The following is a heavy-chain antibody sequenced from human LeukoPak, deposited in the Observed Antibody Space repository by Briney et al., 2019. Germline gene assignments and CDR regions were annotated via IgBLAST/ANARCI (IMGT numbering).Heavy chain of an antibody. CDR2: TYYRSKWYN. CDR1: GDSVSSNSAA. V-gene: IGHV6-1*01. Sequence: SQTLSLTCAISGDSVSSNSAAWNWIRQSPSRGLEWLGRTYYRSKWYNDYAVSVKSRITINPDTSKDQFSLQLNSVTPEDTAVYYCARVSSSWYARWFDPWGQGTLVTVSS. CDR3: ARVSSSWYARWFDP. D-gene: IGHD6-13*01. J-gene: IGHJ5*02.